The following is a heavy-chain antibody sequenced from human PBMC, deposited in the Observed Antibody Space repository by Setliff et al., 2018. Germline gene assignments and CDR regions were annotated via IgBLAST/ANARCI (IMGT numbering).Heavy chain of an antibody. D-gene: IGHD1-26*01. V-gene: IGHV4-34*01. Sequence: PSETLSLTCAAYGGTFSDYHWTWIRQSPEKGLEWIGEINHRGSTNYNPSLKSRVTISIDTSKDQFSLSLTSVTAADTAVYYCARVPALGGIVGTHGVDYWGQGTLVTVSS. CDR1: GGTFSDYH. CDR3: ARVPALGGIVGTHGVDY. J-gene: IGHJ4*02. CDR2: INHRGST.